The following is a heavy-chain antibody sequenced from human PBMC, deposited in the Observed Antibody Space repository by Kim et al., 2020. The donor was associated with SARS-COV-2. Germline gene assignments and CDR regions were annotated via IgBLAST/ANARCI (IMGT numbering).Heavy chain of an antibody. J-gene: IGHJ4*02. V-gene: IGHV4-59*09. D-gene: IGHD3-22*01. CDR3: ARGLGSGYYHFDF. Sequence: NYNPPLKSRVTILVDTSKNQFSLTLGSVTAADTAVYYCARGLGSGYYHFDFWGQGALVTVSS.